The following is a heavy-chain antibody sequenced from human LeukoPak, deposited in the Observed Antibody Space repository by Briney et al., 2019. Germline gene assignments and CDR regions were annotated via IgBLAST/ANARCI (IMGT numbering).Heavy chain of an antibody. D-gene: IGHD1-1*01. J-gene: IGHJ3*02. V-gene: IGHV3-48*01. CDR3: AREMAWNAQYHPAFDI. Sequence: PGGSLRLSCAASGFTFSSYSMNWVRQAPGKGLEWVSYISSSSSTIYYADSVKGRFTISRDNAKNSLYLQMNSLRAEDTAVYYCAREMAWNAQYHPAFDIWGQGTMVTVSS. CDR1: GFTFSSYS. CDR2: ISSSSSTI.